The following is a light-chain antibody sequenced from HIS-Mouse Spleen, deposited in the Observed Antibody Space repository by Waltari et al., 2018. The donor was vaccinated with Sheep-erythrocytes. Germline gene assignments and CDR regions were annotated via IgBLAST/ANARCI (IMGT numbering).Light chain of an antibody. Sequence: DIQMTQSPSSLSASVGDRVTITCQASQDISNYLNWYQQQPGKAPKLLIYDASNLETGVPSRFSGSGSGTDFTFTISSLQPEDIATYYCQQYDNLPLTFGGGTKVEI. V-gene: IGKV1-33*01. J-gene: IGKJ4*01. CDR3: QQYDNLPLT. CDR2: DAS. CDR1: QDISNY.